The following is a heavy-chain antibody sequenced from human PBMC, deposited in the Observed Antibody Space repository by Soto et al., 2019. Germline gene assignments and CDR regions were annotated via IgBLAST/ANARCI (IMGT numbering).Heavy chain of an antibody. D-gene: IGHD3-22*01. CDR3: ARGRSKKDCYDSSGYYY. J-gene: IGHJ4*02. Sequence: GGSLRLSCAASGFTFSSYAMHWVRQAPGKGLEWVAVISYDGSNKYYADSVKGRFTISRDNSKNTLYLQMNSLRAEDTAVYYCARGRSKKDCYDSSGYYYWGQGTLVTVSS. CDR2: ISYDGSNK. V-gene: IGHV3-30*04. CDR1: GFTFSSYA.